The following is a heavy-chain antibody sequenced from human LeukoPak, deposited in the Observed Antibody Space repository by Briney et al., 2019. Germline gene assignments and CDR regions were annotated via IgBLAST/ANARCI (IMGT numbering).Heavy chain of an antibody. CDR2: ISSSGSTI. CDR3: AELGITMIGGV. Sequence: GGSLRLSCEASGFTFSSYAMNWVRQAPGKGLEWVSYISSSGSTIYYADSVKGRFTISRDNAKNSLYLQMNSLRAEDTAVYYWAELGITMIGGVWGKGTTVTISS. CDR1: GFTFSSYA. D-gene: IGHD3-10*02. V-gene: IGHV3-48*03. J-gene: IGHJ6*04.